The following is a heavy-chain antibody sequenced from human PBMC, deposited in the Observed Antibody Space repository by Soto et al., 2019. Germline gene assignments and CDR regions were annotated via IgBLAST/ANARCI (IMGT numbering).Heavy chain of an antibody. CDR2: IRWTSATI. V-gene: IGHV3-9*01. Sequence: EVQLEESGGGLVQPGRSLGLSCAAYGFVLDEYGVHWVRQAPVKGLEGVSGIRWTSATIGYADSVKVRFTISRGNAKNSVYLNMSSVRAEDTVFFYCVRCRIGDFSGGGCYSDGFAFWGQGTMITDSS. J-gene: IGHJ3*01. CDR1: GFVLDEYG. D-gene: IGHD2-15*01. CDR3: VRCRIGDFSGGGCYSDGFAF.